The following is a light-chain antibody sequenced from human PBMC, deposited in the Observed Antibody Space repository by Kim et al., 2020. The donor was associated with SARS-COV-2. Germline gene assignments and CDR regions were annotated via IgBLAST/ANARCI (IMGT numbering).Light chain of an antibody. Sequence: SVARRKQAQLPCGGDNSGSKVFHWGQQKPGQAPILVFYYYSDWPTGIPERFSGSKFGNTSTLPINRVEAGDEADYFCQVWDVGHPVFGGGTKLSVL. CDR1: NSGSKV. CDR2: YYS. J-gene: IGLJ3*02. CDR3: QVWDVGHPV. V-gene: IGLV3-21*04.